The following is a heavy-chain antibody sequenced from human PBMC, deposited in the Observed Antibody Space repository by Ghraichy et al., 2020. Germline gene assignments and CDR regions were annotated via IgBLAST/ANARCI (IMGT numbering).Heavy chain of an antibody. D-gene: IGHD1-26*01. J-gene: IGHJ3*02. CDR3: AVSGDPDSGSYHDAFDI. CDR1: GYTFTSYD. V-gene: IGHV1-8*01. Sequence: ASVKVSCKASGYTFTSYDINWVRQATGQGLEWMGWMNPNSGNTGYAQKFQGRVTMTRNTSISTAYMELSSLRSEDTAVYYCAVSGDPDSGSYHDAFDIWGQGTMVTVSS. CDR2: MNPNSGNT.